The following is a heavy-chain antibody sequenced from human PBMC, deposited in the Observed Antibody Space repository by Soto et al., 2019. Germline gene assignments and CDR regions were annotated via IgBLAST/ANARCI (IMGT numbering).Heavy chain of an antibody. CDR1: GGSISSYY. CDR3: ARALRGIYGSGSYVFDP. D-gene: IGHD3-10*01. V-gene: IGHV4-59*01. CDR2: IYYSGST. Sequence: QVQLQESGPGLVKPSETLSLTCTVSGGSISSYYWSWIRQPPGKGLEWIGYIYYSGSTNYNPSLKSRVTISVDTSKNQFSLKLSSVTAADTAVYYCARALRGIYGSGSYVFDPWGQGTLVTVSS. J-gene: IGHJ5*02.